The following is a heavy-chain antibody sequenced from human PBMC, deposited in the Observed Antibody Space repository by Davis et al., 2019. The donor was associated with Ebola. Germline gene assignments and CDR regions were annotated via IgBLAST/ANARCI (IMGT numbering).Heavy chain of an antibody. V-gene: IGHV4-39*07. CDR1: GGSISSSSYY. J-gene: IGHJ6*02. CDR2: IYYSGST. Sequence: GSLRLSCTVSGGSISSSSYYWGWIRQPPGKGLEWIGSIYYSGSTYYNPSLKSRVTISVDTSKNQFSLKLSSVTAADTAVYYCARGRIRVPPGMDVWGQGTTVTVSS. CDR3: ARGRIRVPPGMDV.